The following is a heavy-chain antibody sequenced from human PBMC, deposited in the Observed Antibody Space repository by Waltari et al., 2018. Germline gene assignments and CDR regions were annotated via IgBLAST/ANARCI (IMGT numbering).Heavy chain of an antibody. D-gene: IGHD5-12*01. CDR3: AKDSGYDGSSFFDY. V-gene: IGHV3-9*03. CDR2: ISWNSGSI. J-gene: IGHJ4*02. CDR1: GYSISSGYY. Sequence: VQLQESGPGLVKPSETLSLTCAVSGYSISSGYYWGWVRQAPGKGLEWVSGISWNSGSIGYADSVKGRFTISRDNAKNSLYLQMNSLRAEDMALYYCAKDSGYDGSSFFDYWGQGTLVTVSS.